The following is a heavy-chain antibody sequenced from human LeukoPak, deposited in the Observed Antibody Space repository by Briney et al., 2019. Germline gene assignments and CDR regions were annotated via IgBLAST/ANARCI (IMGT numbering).Heavy chain of an antibody. V-gene: IGHV4-59*01. CDR3: ARSTVEMATIPSYFDY. CDR2: IYYSGST. J-gene: IGHJ4*02. CDR1: GGSISSYY. D-gene: IGHD5-24*01. Sequence: SETLSLTCTVSGGSISSYYWSWIRQPPGKGLEWIGYIYYSGSTNYSPSLKSRVTISVDTSKNQFSLKLSSVTAADTAVYYCARSTVEMATIPSYFDYWGQGTLVTVSS.